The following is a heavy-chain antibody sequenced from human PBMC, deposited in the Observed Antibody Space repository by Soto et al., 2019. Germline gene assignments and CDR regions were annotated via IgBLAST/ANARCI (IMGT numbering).Heavy chain of an antibody. Sequence: SETLSLTCTVSGGSISSYYWSWIRQPPGKGLEWIGYIYYSGSTNYNPSLKSRVTISVDTSKNQFSLKLSSVTAADTAVYYCACIYDPNHSGMDVWGQGTTVTVSS. CDR1: GGSISSYY. D-gene: IGHD1-1*01. V-gene: IGHV4-59*01. J-gene: IGHJ6*02. CDR2: IYYSGST. CDR3: ACIYDPNHSGMDV.